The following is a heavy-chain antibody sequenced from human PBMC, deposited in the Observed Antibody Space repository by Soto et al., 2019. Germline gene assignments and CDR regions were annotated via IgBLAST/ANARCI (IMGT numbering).Heavy chain of an antibody. D-gene: IGHD3-9*01. CDR1: GFTFSNYG. CDR3: ASQYYDILTGYQEVDY. Sequence: PVGSLRLSCAASGFTFSNYGMHWVRQAPGKGLEWVSFISYDGSNKYYADSVKGRFTISRDNSKNTLYVQMNSLRAEDTAVYYCASQYYDILTGYQEVDYWGQGTLVTVSS. CDR2: ISYDGSNK. V-gene: IGHV3-30*03. J-gene: IGHJ4*02.